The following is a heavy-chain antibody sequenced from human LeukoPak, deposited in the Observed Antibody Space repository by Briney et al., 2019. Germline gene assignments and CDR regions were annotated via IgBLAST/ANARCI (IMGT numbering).Heavy chain of an antibody. CDR3: ARRGYDILTGYSYNWFDP. J-gene: IGHJ5*02. CDR2: IYYSGST. V-gene: IGHV4-59*01. D-gene: IGHD3-9*01. Sequence: SETLSLTCSVSGGSISSYYWSWTRQPPGKGLEWIGYIYYSGSTNYNPSLKSRVTISVDTSKNQFSLKLSSVTAADTAVYYCARRGYDILTGYSYNWFDPWGQGTLVTVSS. CDR1: GGSISSYY.